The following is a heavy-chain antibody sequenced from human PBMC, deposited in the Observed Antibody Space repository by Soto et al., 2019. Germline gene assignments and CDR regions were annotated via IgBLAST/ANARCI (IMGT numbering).Heavy chain of an antibody. CDR3: ARGSLTGGYSYGYVSKAYYGMDV. D-gene: IGHD5-18*01. J-gene: IGHJ6*02. CDR2: IIPIFGTA. Sequence: SVKVSCKASGGTFSSYAISWVRQAPGQGLEWMGGIIPIFGTANYAQKFRGRVTITADESTSTAYMELSSLRSEDTAVYYCARGSLTGGYSYGYVSKAYYGMDVWGQGTTVTVSS. V-gene: IGHV1-69*13. CDR1: GGTFSSYA.